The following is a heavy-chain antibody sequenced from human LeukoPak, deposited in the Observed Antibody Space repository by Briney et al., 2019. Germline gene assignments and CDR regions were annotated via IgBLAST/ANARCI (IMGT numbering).Heavy chain of an antibody. D-gene: IGHD3-22*01. CDR1: GGSISSYY. Sequence: PSETLSLTCTVSGGSISSYYWSWIRQPPGKGLEWIGYIYYSGSTNYNPSLKSRVTISVDTSKNQFSLKLSSVTAADTAVYYCARDVDSSGYIDYWGQGTLVTVSS. CDR3: ARDVDSSGYIDY. J-gene: IGHJ4*02. V-gene: IGHV4-59*01. CDR2: IYYSGST.